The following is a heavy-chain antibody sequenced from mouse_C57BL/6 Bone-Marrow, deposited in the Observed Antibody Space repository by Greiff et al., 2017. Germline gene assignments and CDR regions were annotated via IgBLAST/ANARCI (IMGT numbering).Heavy chain of an antibody. V-gene: IGHV1-4*01. CDR3: ARGKSDYGSSCSWFAY. CDR2: INPSSGYT. J-gene: IGHJ3*01. CDR1: GYTFTSYT. D-gene: IGHD1-1*01. Sequence: QVHVKQSGAELARPGASVKMSCKASGYTFTSYTMHWVKQRPGQGLEWIGYINPSSGYTKYNQKFKDKATLTADKSSSTAYMQLSSLTSEDSAVYYCARGKSDYGSSCSWFAYWGQGTLVTVSA.